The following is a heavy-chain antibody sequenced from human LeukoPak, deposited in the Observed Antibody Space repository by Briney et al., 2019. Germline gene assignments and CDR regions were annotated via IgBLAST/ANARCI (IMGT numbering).Heavy chain of an antibody. V-gene: IGHV4-38-2*02. Sequence: PSETLSLTCTVSGYSISSGYYWGWIRQPPGKGLEWIGSIYHSGSTYYNPSLKSRVTISVDTSKNQFSLKLSSVTAADTAVYYCARYEGTITMIKLVGYWGQGTLVTVSS. CDR1: GYSISSGYY. CDR2: IYHSGST. D-gene: IGHD3-22*01. CDR3: ARYEGTITMIKLVGY. J-gene: IGHJ4*02.